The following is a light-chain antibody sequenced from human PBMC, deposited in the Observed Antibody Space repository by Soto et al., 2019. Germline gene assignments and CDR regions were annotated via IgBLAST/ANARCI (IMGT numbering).Light chain of an antibody. CDR3: QSYDSTLSARYV. CDR1: DSNIGADYG. V-gene: IGLV1-40*01. Sequence: QPVLTQPPSVSGAPGQRVTISCTGFDSNIGADYGVHWYQQFPGTAPKLLIYGDSYRPSGVSGRFSGSKSGTSASLAITGLQAEDEGDYYCQSYDSTLSARYVFGTGTKLTVL. CDR2: GDS. J-gene: IGLJ1*01.